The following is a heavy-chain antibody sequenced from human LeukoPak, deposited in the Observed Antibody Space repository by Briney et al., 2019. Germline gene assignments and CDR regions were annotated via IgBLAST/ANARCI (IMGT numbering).Heavy chain of an antibody. D-gene: IGHD2-2*01. Sequence: GASVKVSCKASGYTFTGYYMHWVRQAPGQGLEWMGWINPNSGGTNYAQKFQGRVTMTRDTSISTAYMELSRLRSDDTAVYYCARDQEDCSSTSCLYFQHWGQGTLVTVSS. CDR1: GYTFTGYY. CDR3: ARDQEDCSSTSCLYFQH. V-gene: IGHV1-2*02. CDR2: INPNSGGT. J-gene: IGHJ1*01.